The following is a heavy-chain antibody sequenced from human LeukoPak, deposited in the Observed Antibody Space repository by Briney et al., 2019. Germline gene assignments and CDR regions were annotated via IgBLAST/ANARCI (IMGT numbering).Heavy chain of an antibody. D-gene: IGHD3-3*01. Sequence: KNGESLKISCKGSGYSFTSYWIGWVRQMPGKGLEWMGIIYPGDSDTRYSPSFQGQVTISADKSISTAYLQWSSLKASDTAMYYCARQPITIFGVVIYGDTFDIWGQGIMVTVSS. CDR2: IYPGDSDT. CDR1: GYSFTSYW. CDR3: ARQPITIFGVVIYGDTFDI. J-gene: IGHJ3*02. V-gene: IGHV5-51*01.